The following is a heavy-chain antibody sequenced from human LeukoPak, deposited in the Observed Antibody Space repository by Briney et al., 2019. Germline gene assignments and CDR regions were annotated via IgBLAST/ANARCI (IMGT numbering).Heavy chain of an antibody. CDR1: GFTFRNYW. Sequence: GGSLRLSCAVSGFTFRNYWMSCVRRAPGKGLEWVAATKQEGSEKYYVDSVKGRFTISRDNAKNSLYLQMNSLRAEDTALYYCAREGSYLDAFDIWGQGTMVTVSS. J-gene: IGHJ3*02. CDR3: AREGSYLDAFDI. CDR2: TKQEGSEK. V-gene: IGHV3-7*01. D-gene: IGHD1-26*01.